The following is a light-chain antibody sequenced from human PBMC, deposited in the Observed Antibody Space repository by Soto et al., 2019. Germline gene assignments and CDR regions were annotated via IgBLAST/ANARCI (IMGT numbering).Light chain of an antibody. CDR1: QNIDAW. Sequence: IQMTQSPSTLSASVGDRVTITCRASQNIDAWLAWYQQKPGKAPKVLIYKASSLESGVPSRFSVSGSGTEFTLTISSLQPDDSATYYCQRYNTYPLTFGGGTKVEIK. V-gene: IGKV1-5*03. CDR2: KAS. CDR3: QRYNTYPLT. J-gene: IGKJ4*01.